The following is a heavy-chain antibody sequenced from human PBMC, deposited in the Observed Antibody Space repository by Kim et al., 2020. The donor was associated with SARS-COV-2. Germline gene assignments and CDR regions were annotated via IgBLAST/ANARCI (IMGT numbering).Heavy chain of an antibody. Sequence: RFTISRDNSKNTLYLQMNSLRAEDTAVYYCAKVAKRTLWFGGRKNYGMDVWGQGTTVTVSS. CDR3: AKVAKRTLWFGGRKNYGMDV. D-gene: IGHD3-10*01. V-gene: IGHV3-30*02. J-gene: IGHJ6*02.